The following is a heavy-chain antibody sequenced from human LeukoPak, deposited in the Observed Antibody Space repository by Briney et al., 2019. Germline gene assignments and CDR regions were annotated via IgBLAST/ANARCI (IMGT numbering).Heavy chain of an antibody. V-gene: IGHV3-23*01. CDR2: IGGSGGST. CDR1: GFTFSSYA. CDR3: AREDYVWGSYRGASDY. Sequence: GGSLRLSCAASGFTFSSYAMSWVRQAPGKGLEWVSAIGGSGGSTYYADSVKGRFTISRDNAKNSLYLQMNSLRAEDTALYYCAREDYVWGSYRGASDYWGQGTLVTVSS. D-gene: IGHD3-16*02. J-gene: IGHJ4*02.